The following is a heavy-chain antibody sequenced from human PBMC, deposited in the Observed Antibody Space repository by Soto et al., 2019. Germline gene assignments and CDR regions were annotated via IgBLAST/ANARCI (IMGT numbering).Heavy chain of an antibody. Sequence: SETLSLTCAVSGDSVTSNVWWSWVRQPLGKGLEWIGEAYHNGLTDYNPSLKSRVTMSVDTSKNEFSLKLTSLTAADTAIYYCARDAAVPGESDRFDYWGQGTLVTVS. J-gene: IGHJ4*02. V-gene: IGHV4-4*02. D-gene: IGHD6-19*01. CDR1: GDSVTSNVW. CDR2: AYHNGLT. CDR3: ARDAAVPGESDRFDY.